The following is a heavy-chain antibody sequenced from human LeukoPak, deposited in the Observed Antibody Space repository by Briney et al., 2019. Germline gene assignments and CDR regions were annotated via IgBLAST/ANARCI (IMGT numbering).Heavy chain of an antibody. CDR3: ARGELVLRFLEWFTPFDP. J-gene: IGHJ5*02. D-gene: IGHD3-3*01. Sequence: SETLSLTCAVSGYSISSGYYWGWIRQPPGKGLEWIGSIYHSGSTYYNLSLKSRVTISVDTSKNQFSLKLSSVTAADTAVYYCARGELVLRFLEWFTPFDPWGQGTLVTVSS. CDR2: IYHSGST. V-gene: IGHV4-38-2*01. CDR1: GYSISSGYY.